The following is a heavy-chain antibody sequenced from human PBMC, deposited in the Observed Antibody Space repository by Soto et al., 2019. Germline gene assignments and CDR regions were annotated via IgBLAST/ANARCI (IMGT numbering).Heavy chain of an antibody. CDR1: GDSIGSSTNF. D-gene: IGHD5-18*01. V-gene: IGHV4-39*01. J-gene: IGHJ4*02. CDR3: ARHEWLQLWLVTEY. Sequence: SETLSLTCSVSGDSIGSSTNFWGWIRQPPGKGLEWIGTIYHSGNTYYNPTLKSRVAISVDMSKNQFSLRLNSVTAADTAVYYCARHEWLQLWLVTEYWGQGALVTVSS. CDR2: IYHSGNT.